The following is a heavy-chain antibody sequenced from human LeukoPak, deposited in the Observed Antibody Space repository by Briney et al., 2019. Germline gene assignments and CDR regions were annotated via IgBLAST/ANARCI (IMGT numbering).Heavy chain of an antibody. Sequence: GGSLRLSCAASGFTFSSYDMHWVRQATGKGLEWVSAIGTAGDTYYPGSVKGRFTISRENAKNSLYLQMNSLRAGDTAVYYCARGSYFYGSGSFGMDVWGQGTTVTVSS. CDR2: IGTAGDT. CDR3: ARGSYFYGSGSFGMDV. J-gene: IGHJ6*02. D-gene: IGHD3-10*01. V-gene: IGHV3-13*01. CDR1: GFTFSSYD.